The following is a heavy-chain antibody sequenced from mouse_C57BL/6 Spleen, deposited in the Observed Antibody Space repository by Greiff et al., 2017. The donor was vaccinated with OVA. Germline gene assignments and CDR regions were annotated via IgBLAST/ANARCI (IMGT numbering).Heavy chain of an antibody. J-gene: IGHJ2*01. Sequence: EVTLMESGDGLVKPGGSLKLSCAASGFTFSSYAMSWVRQTPEKRLEWVASISSGGGYIYSEDTVKGRFPIARDKARNTLYLQMSRRKSEYSAMYYCTRGGRRMITTSEYYCDYWGQGTTLTVSS. D-gene: IGHD2-4*01. CDR1: GFTFSSYA. CDR2: ISSGGGYI. V-gene: IGHV5-9-1*02. CDR3: TRGGRRMITTSEYYCDY.